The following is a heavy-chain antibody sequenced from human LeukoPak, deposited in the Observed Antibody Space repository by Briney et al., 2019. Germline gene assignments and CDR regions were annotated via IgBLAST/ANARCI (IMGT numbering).Heavy chain of an antibody. D-gene: IGHD1-26*01. CDR2: ISGSGSGGST. CDR1: GFTFSSSA. J-gene: IGHJ4*02. V-gene: IGHV3-23*01. Sequence: GGSLRLSCAASGFTFSSSAMSWVRQAPGKGLEWVSSISGSGSGGSTYYADSVKGRFTISRDNSKNTLYLQMNSLRAEDTAVYYCAKGHRPSGRYFDYWGQGTLVTVSS. CDR3: AKGHRPSGRYFDY.